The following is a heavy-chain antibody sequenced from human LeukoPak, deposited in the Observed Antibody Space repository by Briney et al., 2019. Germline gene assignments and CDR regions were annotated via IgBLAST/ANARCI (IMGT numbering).Heavy chain of an antibody. V-gene: IGHV1-69*13. D-gene: IGHD2-15*01. CDR3: ASCGGGGGSCYGVRHYYGMDV. CDR2: IIPIFGTA. CDR1: GGTFSSYA. J-gene: IGHJ6*02. Sequence: SVKVSCKASGGTFSSYAISWVRQAPGQGLEWMGGIIPIFGTANYAQKFQGRVTITADESTSTAYMELSSLRSEDTAVYYCASCGGGGGSCYGVRHYYGMDVWGQGTTVTVSS.